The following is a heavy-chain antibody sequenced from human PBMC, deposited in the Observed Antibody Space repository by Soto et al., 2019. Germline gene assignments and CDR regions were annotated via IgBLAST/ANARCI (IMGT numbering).Heavy chain of an antibody. CDR3: ATASRSGFTGYALDN. J-gene: IGHJ4*02. CDR2: MKQDGSKT. CDR1: GFTFRGYW. V-gene: IGHV3-7*01. D-gene: IGHD5-12*01. Sequence: PGGSLRLSCAASGFTFRGYWMNWVRQAPGKGLEWVANMKQDGSKTYYVDSVKGRFTISRDIAKNSLFLQMNSLRVDDTAVYYCATASRSGFTGYALDNWGQGTQVTVSS.